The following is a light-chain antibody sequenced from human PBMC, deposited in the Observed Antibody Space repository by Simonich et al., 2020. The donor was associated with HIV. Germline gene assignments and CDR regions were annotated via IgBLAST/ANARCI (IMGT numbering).Light chain of an antibody. V-gene: IGKV1-5*03. Sequence: DIQMTQSPSTLSASVGDRVTITCRASQSISPWLAWYQQKPGKAPKLLIYKASSLESGVPSRFSGSGSGTDFTLTISSLQPEDFATYYCQQSYSTPPYTFGQGTKLEIK. CDR1: QSISPW. J-gene: IGKJ2*01. CDR2: KAS. CDR3: QQSYSTPPYT.